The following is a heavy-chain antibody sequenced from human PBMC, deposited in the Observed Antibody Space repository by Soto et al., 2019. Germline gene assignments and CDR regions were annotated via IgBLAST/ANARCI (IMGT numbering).Heavy chain of an antibody. CDR1: GGTFSSYA. V-gene: IGHV1-69*01. CDR2: IIPIFGTA. Sequence: QVQLVQSGAEVKKPGSSVKVSCKASGGTFSSYAISWVRQAPGQGLEWMGGIIPIFGTANYAQKFQGRVTITADESTSTAYMELSSLRSEDTAVYYCARVMAPVLRFLEWPVYYYYGMDVWGQGTTVTVSS. J-gene: IGHJ6*02. D-gene: IGHD3-3*01. CDR3: ARVMAPVLRFLEWPVYYYYGMDV.